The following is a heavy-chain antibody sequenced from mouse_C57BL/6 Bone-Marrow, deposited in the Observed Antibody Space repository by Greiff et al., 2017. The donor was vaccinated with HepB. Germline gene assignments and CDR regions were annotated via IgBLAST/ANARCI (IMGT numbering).Heavy chain of an antibody. Sequence: QVQLQQSGAELVRPGTSVKMSCKASGYNFTNYWIGWAKQRPGHGLEWIGDIYPGGGYTKYNEKFKGKATLTADKSSSTAYMQFSSLTSEDSAIYYCARMMGPCYFDVWGTGTTVTVSS. CDR1: GYNFTNYW. CDR2: IYPGGGYT. CDR3: ARMMGPCYFDV. J-gene: IGHJ1*03. V-gene: IGHV1-63*01. D-gene: IGHD2-3*01.